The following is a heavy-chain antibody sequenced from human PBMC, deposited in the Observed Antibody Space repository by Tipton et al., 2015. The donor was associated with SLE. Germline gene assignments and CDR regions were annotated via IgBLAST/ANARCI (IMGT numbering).Heavy chain of an antibody. J-gene: IGHJ4*02. CDR3: ARQYYTADY. D-gene: IGHD3-10*01. CDR1: GVSVSGYY. Sequence: GLVKPSETLSLTCGVYGVSVSGYYWSWIRQPPGRGLEWIGYIYPSGNTNYNPSLRSRVTISVDPFKSQFSLKLNSVTAADTAVYYCARQYYTADYWGQGTLVTVSS. CDR2: IYPSGNT. V-gene: IGHV4-59*08.